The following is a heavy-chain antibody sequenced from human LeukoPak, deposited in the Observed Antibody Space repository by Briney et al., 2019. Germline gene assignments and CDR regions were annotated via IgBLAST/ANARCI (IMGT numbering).Heavy chain of an antibody. Sequence: KSGGSLRLSCAASGFTFSSYSMNWVRQAPGKGLEWVSSISSSSSYIYYADSVKGRFTISRDNAKNSLYLQMNSLRAEDTAVYYCAKDPPGYSSGWFAYYFDYWGQGTLVTVSS. CDR3: AKDPPGYSSGWFAYYFDY. D-gene: IGHD6-19*01. CDR2: ISSSSSYI. V-gene: IGHV3-21*04. J-gene: IGHJ4*02. CDR1: GFTFSSYS.